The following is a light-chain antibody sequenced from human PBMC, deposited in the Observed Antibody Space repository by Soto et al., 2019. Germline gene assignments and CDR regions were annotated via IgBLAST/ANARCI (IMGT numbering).Light chain of an antibody. Sequence: NFMLTQPHSVSESPGKTVTISCTRSSGSIASDYVQWYQQRPGSVPTTVIYEDNQRPSGVPDRFSGSIDSSSNSASLTISGLKTEDEADYYCQSYDSSNWVFGGGTKLTVL. V-gene: IGLV6-57*04. J-gene: IGLJ3*02. CDR1: SGSIASDY. CDR3: QSYDSSNWV. CDR2: EDN.